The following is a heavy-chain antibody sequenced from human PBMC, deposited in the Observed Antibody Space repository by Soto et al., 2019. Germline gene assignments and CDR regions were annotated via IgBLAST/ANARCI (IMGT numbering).Heavy chain of an antibody. Sequence: PGGSLRLSCAASGFSFSSHSMKWVRQAPGKGLEWVSYISSSGSTIYYADSVKGRFTISRDNAKNSLYLQMNSLRDDDTAVYYCARGRGYCGGTNCYLDYWGQGALVTSPQ. CDR2: ISSSGSTI. V-gene: IGHV3-48*02. CDR1: GFSFSSHS. J-gene: IGHJ4*02. CDR3: ARGRGYCGGTNCYLDY. D-gene: IGHD2-21*01.